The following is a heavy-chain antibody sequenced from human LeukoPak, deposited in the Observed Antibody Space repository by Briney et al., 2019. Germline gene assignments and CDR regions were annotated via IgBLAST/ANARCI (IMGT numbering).Heavy chain of an antibody. CDR3: ARGKYCGGDCYSDDAFDI. CDR1: GFTFSDYY. J-gene: IGHJ3*02. CDR2: ISSSSSYI. V-gene: IGHV3-11*06. Sequence: GGSLRLSCAASGFTFSDYYMSWIRQAPGKGLEWVSSISSSSSYIYYADSVKGRFTISRDNAKNSLYLQMNSLRAEDTAVYYCARGKYCGGDCYSDDAFDIWGQGTMVTVSS. D-gene: IGHD2-21*02.